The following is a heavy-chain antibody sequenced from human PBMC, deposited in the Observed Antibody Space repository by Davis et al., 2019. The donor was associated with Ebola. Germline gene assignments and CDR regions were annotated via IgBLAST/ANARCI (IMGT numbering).Heavy chain of an antibody. Sequence: PGGSLRLSCAASGFTFSTYGMNWVRQSPGKGLEWVSYISSTSTTIQYADSVKGRFTISRDNARNSLYLHMNSLTDADTAVYYCARGYYGDYLCDSWGQGTLVTVSS. CDR3: ARGYYGDYLCDS. CDR2: ISSTSTTI. V-gene: IGHV3-48*02. J-gene: IGHJ5*01. CDR1: GFTFSTYG. D-gene: IGHD4-17*01.